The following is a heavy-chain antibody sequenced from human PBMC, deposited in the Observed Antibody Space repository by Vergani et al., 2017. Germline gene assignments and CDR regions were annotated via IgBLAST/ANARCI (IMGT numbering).Heavy chain of an antibody. V-gene: IGHV1-69*04. CDR1: GGTFSSYA. CDR2: IIPILGIA. Sequence: QVQLVQSGAEVKKPGSSVKVSCKASGGTFSSYAISWVRQAPGQGLEWMGRIIPILGIANYAQKFQGRVKITADKSTSTAYMELSSLRSEDTAVYYCARGGYSSGWYDAFDIWGQGTMVTVSS. J-gene: IGHJ3*02. D-gene: IGHD6-19*01. CDR3: ARGGYSSGWYDAFDI.